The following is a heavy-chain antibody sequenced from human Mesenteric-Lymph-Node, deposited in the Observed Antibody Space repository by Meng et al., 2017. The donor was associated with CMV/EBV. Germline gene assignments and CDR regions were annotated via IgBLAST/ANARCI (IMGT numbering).Heavy chain of an antibody. CDR3: ARDYKSYSGYDFDY. CDR1: GYSFTGYY. J-gene: IGHJ4*02. Sequence: KASGYSFTGYYMHWVRQAPGQGLEWMGRINPNSGDTNYAQKLQGRVTMTTDTSTSTAYMELRSLRSDDTAVYYCARDYKSYSGYDFDYWGQGTLVTVSS. V-gene: IGHV1-2*06. CDR2: INPNSGDT. D-gene: IGHD5-12*01.